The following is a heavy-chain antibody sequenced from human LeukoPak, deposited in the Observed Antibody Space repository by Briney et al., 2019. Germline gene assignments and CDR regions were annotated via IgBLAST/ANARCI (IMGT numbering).Heavy chain of an antibody. CDR2: INTNTGNP. Sequence: GASVKVSCKASGYTFTSYAMNWVRQAPGQGLEWMGWINTNTGNPTYAQGFTGRFVFSLDTSVSTAYLQISSLKAEDTAVYYCAPEGSRYNWNDNWFDPWGQGTLVTVSS. V-gene: IGHV7-4-1*02. D-gene: IGHD1-1*01. CDR3: APEGSRYNWNDNWFDP. J-gene: IGHJ5*02. CDR1: GYTFTSYA.